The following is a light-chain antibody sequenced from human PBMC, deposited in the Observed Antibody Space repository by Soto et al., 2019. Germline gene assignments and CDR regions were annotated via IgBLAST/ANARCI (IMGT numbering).Light chain of an antibody. Sequence: EIQLTQSPSFLSASVGDTVTITCRASQDIGTYLAWYQEQPGKPPRLLVYSASTSQSGLPSRFSGSGSWTDFSLTISSLQPDDFTTYYCQQLNTYPWTFGQGTKVDIK. CDR3: QQLNTYPWT. CDR2: SAS. V-gene: IGKV1-9*01. CDR1: QDIGTY. J-gene: IGKJ1*01.